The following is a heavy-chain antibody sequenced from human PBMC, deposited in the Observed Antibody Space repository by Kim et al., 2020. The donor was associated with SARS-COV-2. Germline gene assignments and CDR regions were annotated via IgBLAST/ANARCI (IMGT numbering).Heavy chain of an antibody. CDR2: INHSGST. Sequence: SETLSLTCAVYGGSFSGYYWSWIRQPPGKGLEWIGEINHSGSTNYNPSLKSRVTISVDTSKNQFSLKLSSVTAADTAVYYCARAMIVVVITGGPHFDYWGQGTLVTVSS. D-gene: IGHD3-22*01. J-gene: IGHJ4*02. CDR3: ARAMIVVVITGGPHFDY. V-gene: IGHV4-34*01. CDR1: GGSFSGYY.